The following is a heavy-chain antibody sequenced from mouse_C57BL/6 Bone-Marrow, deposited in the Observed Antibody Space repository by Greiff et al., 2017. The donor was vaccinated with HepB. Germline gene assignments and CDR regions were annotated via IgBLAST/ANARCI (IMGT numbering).Heavy chain of an antibody. D-gene: IGHD2-3*01. CDR1: GYTFTEYT. Sequence: QVQLQQSGAELVKPGASVKLSCKASGYTFTEYTIHWVRQRSGQGLEWIGWFYPGSGSIKYNEKFKDKATLTADKSSSTVYMELSRLTSEDSAVYFCARHEAPLLDGCYAMDYWGQGTSVTVSS. V-gene: IGHV1-62-2*01. J-gene: IGHJ4*01. CDR2: FYPGSGSI. CDR3: ARHEAPLLDGCYAMDY.